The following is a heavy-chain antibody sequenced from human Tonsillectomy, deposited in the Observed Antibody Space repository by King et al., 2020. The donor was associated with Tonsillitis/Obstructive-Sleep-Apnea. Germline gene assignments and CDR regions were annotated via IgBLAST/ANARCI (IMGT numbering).Heavy chain of an antibody. D-gene: IGHD6-13*01. V-gene: IGHV3-23*04. CDR1: GFTFSSYA. J-gene: IGHJ4*02. CDR3: AKDLSSWYWSYFDY. CDR2: ISGSGGST. Sequence: VQLVESGGGLVQPGGSLRLSCAASGFTFSSYAMSWVRQAPGKGLEWVSVISGSGGSTYYADSVKGRFTISRYNSKNTLYLQMSSLRAEDTAVYYCAKDLSSWYWSYFDYWGQGNLVTVSS.